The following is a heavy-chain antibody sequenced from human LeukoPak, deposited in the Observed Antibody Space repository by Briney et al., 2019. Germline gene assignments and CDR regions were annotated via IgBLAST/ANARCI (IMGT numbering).Heavy chain of an antibody. J-gene: IGHJ4*02. CDR3: AGDYYGSGAPPY. CDR2: ISSSGSTI. D-gene: IGHD3-10*01. Sequence: GGSLRLSCAASGFTFSSYAMSWVRQAPGKGLEWVSYISSSGSTIYYADSVKGRFTISRDNAKNSLYLQMNSLRAEDTAVYYCAGDYYGSGAPPYWGQGTLVTVSS. V-gene: IGHV3-48*04. CDR1: GFTFSSYA.